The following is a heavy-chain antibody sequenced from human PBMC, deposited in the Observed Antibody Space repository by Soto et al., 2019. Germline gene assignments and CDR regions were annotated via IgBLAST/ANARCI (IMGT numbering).Heavy chain of an antibody. CDR1: GFTFSDYY. J-gene: IGHJ5*02. D-gene: IGHD3-16*01. CDR3: ARDYMVPMITFGGVPQA. V-gene: IGHV3-11*01. CDR2: ISSSGSTI. Sequence: GGSLRLSCAASGFTFSDYYMSWIRQAPGKGLEWVSYISSSGSTIYYADSVKGRFTISRDNAKNSLYLQMNSLRAEDTAVYYCARDYMVPMITFGGVPQAWGQGTLVTVSS.